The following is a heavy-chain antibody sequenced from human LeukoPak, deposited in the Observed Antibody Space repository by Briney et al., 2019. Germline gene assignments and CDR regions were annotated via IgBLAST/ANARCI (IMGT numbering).Heavy chain of an antibody. V-gene: IGHV4-59*01. CDR2: IYYSGST. J-gene: IGHJ4*02. CDR3: ARDSGWVDY. D-gene: IGHD6-19*01. CDR1: GGSISSYF. Sequence: SETLSLTCTVSGGSISSYFWSWIRQPPGKGPEWIGYIYYSGSTNYNPSLKSRVTISVDTSKNQFSLKLSSVTAADTAVYYCARDSGWVDYWGQGTLVTVSS.